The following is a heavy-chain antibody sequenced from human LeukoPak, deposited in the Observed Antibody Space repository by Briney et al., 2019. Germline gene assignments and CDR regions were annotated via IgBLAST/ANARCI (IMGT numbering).Heavy chain of an antibody. J-gene: IGHJ3*02. Sequence: ASVKVSCKASGYTFTTYAISWVRQAPGQGLEWMGIINPSGGSTSYAQKFQGRVTMARDMSTSTVYMDLSSLRSEDTAVYYCALSAGGSYPHNDAFDIWGQGTMVTVSS. CDR2: INPSGGST. V-gene: IGHV1-46*01. CDR3: ALSAGGSYPHNDAFDI. D-gene: IGHD1-26*01. CDR1: GYTFTTYA.